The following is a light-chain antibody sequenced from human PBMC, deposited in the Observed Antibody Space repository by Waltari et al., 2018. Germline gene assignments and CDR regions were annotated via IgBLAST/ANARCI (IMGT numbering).Light chain of an antibody. CDR1: RLRTPY. J-gene: IGLJ2*01. Sequence: SSELTPDPAVSVALGQSVRLTCEGARLRTPYASSYQQKSGQAPILVLFGKNKRPSGIPDRFSGYNSESTTSLTITGAQAEDEADYYCSSRDSSASHVLFAGGTKVTVL. CDR2: GKN. CDR3: SSRDSSASHVL. V-gene: IGLV3-19*01.